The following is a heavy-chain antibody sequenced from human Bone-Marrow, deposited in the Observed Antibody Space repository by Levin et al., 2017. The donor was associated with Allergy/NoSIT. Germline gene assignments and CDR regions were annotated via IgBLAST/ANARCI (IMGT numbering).Heavy chain of an antibody. D-gene: IGHD3-16*01. CDR1: GVIVTSNY. CDR3: ASLPTYTFGQNSLDY. CDR2: IYSGGTT. Sequence: GGSLRLSCAASGVIVTSNYMTWVRQSPGKGLEWVSVIYSGGTTYYADSVKGRFTISRDNSKNTLHLQMNSLRAEDTAIYYCASLPTYTFGQNSLDYWGQGTLVTVSS. J-gene: IGHJ4*02. V-gene: IGHV3-53*01.